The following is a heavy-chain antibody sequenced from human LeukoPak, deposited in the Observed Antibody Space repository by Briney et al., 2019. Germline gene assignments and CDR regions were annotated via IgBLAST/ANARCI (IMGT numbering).Heavy chain of an antibody. CDR3: ARVINSGGPFDY. CDR2: ISSSSSYI. CDR1: GFTFSSYS. D-gene: IGHD2-15*01. V-gene: IGHV3-21*01. Sequence: PGGPLRLSCAASGFTFSSYSMNWVRQAPGKGLEWVSSISSSSSYIYYADSVKGRFTISRDNAKNSLYLQMNSLRAEDTAVYYCARVINSGGPFDYWGQGTLVTVSS. J-gene: IGHJ4*02.